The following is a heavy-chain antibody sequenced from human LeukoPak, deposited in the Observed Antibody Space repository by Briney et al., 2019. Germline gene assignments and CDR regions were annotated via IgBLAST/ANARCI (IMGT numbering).Heavy chain of an antibody. CDR3: ARAEGYFDWLLPFDP. Sequence: GASVKVSCKASGCTFTSYYMHWVRQAPGQGLEWMGIINPSGGSTSYAQKFQGRVTMTRDTSTSTVYMELSSLRSEDTAVYYCARAEGYFDWLLPFDPWGQGTLVTDSS. CDR2: INPSGGST. J-gene: IGHJ5*02. D-gene: IGHD3-9*01. CDR1: GCTFTSYY. V-gene: IGHV1-46*01.